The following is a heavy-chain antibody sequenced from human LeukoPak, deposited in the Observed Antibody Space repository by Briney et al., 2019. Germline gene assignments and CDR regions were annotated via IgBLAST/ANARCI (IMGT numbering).Heavy chain of an antibody. CDR2: IDPSNGAT. CDR3: ARLGGYTYLLDS. J-gene: IGHJ4*02. D-gene: IGHD5-18*01. V-gene: IGHV1-46*01. Sequence: GASVKVSCKASGYNFLNYHMHWVRRAPGQGLDWMGAIDPSNGATSYTQKFQGRLTLTRDTFTSEVYMELSGLTSDDTALYYYARLGGYTYLLDSWGQGTLVTVSA. CDR1: GYNFLNYH.